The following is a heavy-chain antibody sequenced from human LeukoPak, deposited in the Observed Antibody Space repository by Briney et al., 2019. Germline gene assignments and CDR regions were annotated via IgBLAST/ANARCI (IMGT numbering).Heavy chain of an antibody. Sequence: GASVKVSCKASGYTFTSYGISWVRQAPGQGLEWMGWISAYNGNTNYAQKLQGRVTMTTDTSTSTAYMELRSLRSDDTAVYYCARVKTIAARYYYYGIDVWGQGTTVTVSS. CDR2: ISAYNGNT. D-gene: IGHD6-13*01. J-gene: IGHJ6*02. CDR1: GYTFTSYG. CDR3: ARVKTIAARYYYYGIDV. V-gene: IGHV1-18*01.